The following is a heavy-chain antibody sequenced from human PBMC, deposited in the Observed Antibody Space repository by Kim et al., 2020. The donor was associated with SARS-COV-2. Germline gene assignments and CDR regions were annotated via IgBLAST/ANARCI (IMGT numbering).Heavy chain of an antibody. J-gene: IGHJ4*02. CDR3: ARVKSQQLVPDYFDY. D-gene: IGHD6-13*01. CDR2: IKQDGSEK. Sequence: GGSLRLSCAASGFTFSSYWMSWVRQAPGKGLEWVANIKQDGSEKYYVDSVKGRFTISRDNAKNSLYLQMNSLRAEDTAVYYCARVKSQQLVPDYFDYWGQGTLVTVSS. V-gene: IGHV3-7*01. CDR1: GFTFSSYW.